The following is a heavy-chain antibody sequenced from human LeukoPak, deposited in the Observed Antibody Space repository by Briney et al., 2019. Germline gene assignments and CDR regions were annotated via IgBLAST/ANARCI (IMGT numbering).Heavy chain of an antibody. J-gene: IGHJ5*02. CDR1: GGSFSGYY. Sequence: SETLSLTCAVYGGSFSGYYWSWIRQPPGKGLEWIGEIKHSGSTNYNPSLKSRVTISVDTSKNQFSLKLSSVTAADTAVYYCARLGIAVAGTWGNPMDFFDWFDPWGQGTLVTVSS. V-gene: IGHV4-34*01. D-gene: IGHD6-19*01. CDR3: ARLGIAVAGTWGNPMDFFDWFDP. CDR2: IKHSGST.